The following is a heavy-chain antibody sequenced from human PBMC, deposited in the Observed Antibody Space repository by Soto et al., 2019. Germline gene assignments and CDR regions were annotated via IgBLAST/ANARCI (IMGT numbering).Heavy chain of an antibody. V-gene: IGHV3-23*01. J-gene: IGHJ4*02. D-gene: IGHD2-21*02. CDR2: ISSTGTRT. CDR1: GFTFSDYA. Sequence: EVQLLESGGGFVQPGGSLRLSCVASGFTFSDYAMSWVRQAPGKGLEWVSLISSTGTRTYYLDSVKGRFTVSRDDSKTTLYLDMNSLRPEDTAFYYCAKDSRVHCGGDCSKDYWGQGILVTVSS. CDR3: AKDSRVHCGGDCSKDY.